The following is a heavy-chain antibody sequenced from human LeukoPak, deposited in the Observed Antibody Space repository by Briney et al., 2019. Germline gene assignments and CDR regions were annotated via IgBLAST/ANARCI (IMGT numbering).Heavy chain of an antibody. CDR2: ISSSSSYI. D-gene: IGHD3-10*01. J-gene: IGHJ4*02. CDR1: GFTFSSYT. V-gene: IGHV3-21*01. CDR3: ARGITMVRGVTRDY. Sequence: GGSLRLSCAASGFTFSSYTMNWVRQAPGKGLEWVSYISSSSSYIYYADSVKGRFTISRDNSKNTLYLQMNSLRAEDTAVYYCARGITMVRGVTRDYWGQGTLVTVSS.